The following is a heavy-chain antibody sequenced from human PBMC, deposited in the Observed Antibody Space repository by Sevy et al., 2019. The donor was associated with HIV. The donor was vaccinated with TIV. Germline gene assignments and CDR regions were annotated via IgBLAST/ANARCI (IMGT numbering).Heavy chain of an antibody. Sequence: GGSLRLSCVASGFTFSNYGMHWVRQAPGKGLEWVATIWNDITNKYYADSAKGRFTISRDNSKNTLYLQMNSLRAEDTAGCYCASLPLNYCSRSGYSVDDAFDLWGQGTMVTLSS. V-gene: IGHV3-33*01. CDR2: IWNDITNK. CDR3: ASLPLNYCSRSGYSVDDAFDL. CDR1: GFTFSNYG. D-gene: IGHD3-22*01. J-gene: IGHJ3*01.